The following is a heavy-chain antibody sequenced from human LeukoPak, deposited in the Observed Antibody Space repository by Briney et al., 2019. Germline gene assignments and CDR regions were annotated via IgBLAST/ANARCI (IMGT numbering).Heavy chain of an antibody. V-gene: IGHV4-39*01. CDR3: ARQPIAEMATIDSFDY. D-gene: IGHD5-24*01. CDR2: VSYGGST. Sequence: SESLSLTCTVSGASISSATYFWGWIRQPPGKGLEWIGGVSYGGSTYYNPSLRSRVTMSVDTSKNQFSLKLNSVTAADTAVYYCARQPIAEMATIDSFDYWGQGTLVTVSS. J-gene: IGHJ4*02. CDR1: GASISSATYF.